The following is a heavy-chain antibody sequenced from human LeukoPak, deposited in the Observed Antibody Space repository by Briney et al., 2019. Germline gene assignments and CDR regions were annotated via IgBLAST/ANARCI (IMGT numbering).Heavy chain of an antibody. CDR3: ARVESSSGNDY. V-gene: IGHV4-30-4*01. D-gene: IGHD6-6*01. J-gene: IGHJ4*02. CDR1: GGSISSGDYY. CDR2: IYYSGST. Sequence: PSETLSLTCTVSGGSISSGDYYWSWIRQPPGKGLEWIGYIYYSGSTYYNPSLKSRVTISVDTSKNQFSLKLSSVTAADTAVYYCARVESSSGNDYWGQGTLVTVSS.